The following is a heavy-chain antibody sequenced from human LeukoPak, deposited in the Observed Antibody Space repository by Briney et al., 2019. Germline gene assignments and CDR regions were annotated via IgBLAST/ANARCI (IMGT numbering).Heavy chain of an antibody. J-gene: IGHJ4*02. CDR2: IYTSGST. CDR1: GGSISSGSYY. Sequence: PSETLSLTCTVSGGSISSGSYYWSWIRQPAGKGLEWIGRIYTSGSTNYNPSLKSRVTISVDTSKDQFSLKLSSVTAADTAVYYCASSGAYDYVWGSYRYLDYWGQGTLVTVSS. CDR3: ASSGAYDYVWGSYRYLDY. V-gene: IGHV4-61*02. D-gene: IGHD3-16*02.